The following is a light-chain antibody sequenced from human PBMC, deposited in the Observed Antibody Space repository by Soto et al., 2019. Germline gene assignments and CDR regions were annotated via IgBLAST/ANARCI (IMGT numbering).Light chain of an antibody. J-gene: IGKJ3*01. CDR1: QDIRKY. V-gene: IGKV1-33*01. CDR2: DAS. CDR3: QQYDSLPPLFT. Sequence: DIQMTQSPPSLSASVGDRVTITCQASQDIRKYLNWYQQKPGKAPKLLIYDASNLETGVPSRFSGSASGTAFTFTISSLQPEDVATYYCQQYDSLPPLFTFGPGTKV.